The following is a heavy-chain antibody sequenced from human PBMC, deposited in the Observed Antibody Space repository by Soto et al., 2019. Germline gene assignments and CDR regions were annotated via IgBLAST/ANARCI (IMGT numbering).Heavy chain of an antibody. CDR3: ARGNYGGFDY. J-gene: IGHJ4*02. V-gene: IGHV3-74*03. CDR2: IYSDGSAT. Sequence: EVQLVESGGGLVEPGRSLRLSCAASGFTFSYYWMHWVRQTPEKGLVWVARIYSDGSATTYADSVKGRFTISRDNSKNTLYLQMNSLRADDTAVYYCARGNYGGFDYWGQGTLVTVSS. CDR1: GFTFSYYW. D-gene: IGHD4-17*01.